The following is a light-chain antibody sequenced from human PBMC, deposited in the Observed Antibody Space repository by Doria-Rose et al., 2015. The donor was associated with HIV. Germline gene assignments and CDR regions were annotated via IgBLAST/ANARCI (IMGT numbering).Light chain of an antibody. V-gene: IGKV3-20*01. CDR2: GAS. Sequence: VLTQPPGTLSLSPGERATLSCRASQTIPSKYLSWYQQKLGQAPRLLIYGASSRATGITDRFSCSGSGTDFTLTISRLEPEDFAVYYCQQYGSLSAITFGQGTRLEIK. J-gene: IGKJ5*01. CDR3: QQYGSLSAIT. CDR1: QTIPSKY.